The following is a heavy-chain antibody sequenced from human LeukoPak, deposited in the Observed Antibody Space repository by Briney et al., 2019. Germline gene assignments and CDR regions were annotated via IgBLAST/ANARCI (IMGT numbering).Heavy chain of an antibody. CDR2: IYYSGST. V-gene: IGHV4-61*01. D-gene: IGHD1-26*01. CDR3: ARERACSGSYTLFDY. CDR1: GGSFSNSLYY. Sequence: SETLSLTCTVSGGSFSNSLYYWSWIRQPPGKGLEWIGYIYYSGSTNYNPSLKSRVTISVDTSKNQFSLKLNSVTAADTAVYYCARERACSGSYTLFDYWGQGTLVTVSS. J-gene: IGHJ4*02.